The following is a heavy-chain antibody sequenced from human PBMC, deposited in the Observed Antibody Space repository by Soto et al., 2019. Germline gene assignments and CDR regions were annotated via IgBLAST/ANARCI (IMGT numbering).Heavy chain of an antibody. CDR3: AKDIGFQQHLFVFDN. J-gene: IGHJ4*02. CDR2: ILPIFTTA. Sequence: SVKVSCKASGGTFSNYAFSWVRQAPGQGLEWMGGILPIFTTATYAPKFQDRVTITADESTSTVYMDLSSLRSEDTALYYCAKDIGFQQHLFVFDNWGQGTLVTVS. V-gene: IGHV1-69*13. CDR1: GGTFSNYA. D-gene: IGHD6-13*01.